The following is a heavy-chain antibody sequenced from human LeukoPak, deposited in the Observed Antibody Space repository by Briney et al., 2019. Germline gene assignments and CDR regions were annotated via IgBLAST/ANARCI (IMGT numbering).Heavy chain of an antibody. CDR3: ASGSGTFSVRGPFDY. CDR2: ISSSSTYI. CDR1: GFTFSSYW. V-gene: IGHV3-21*01. Sequence: GGSLRLSCAASGFTFSSYWMSWVRQAPGKGLEWVSSISSSSTYIYYADSLKGRFTISRDNAKNSLYLQMSSLRAEDTAVYYCASGSGTFSVRGPFDYWGQGTLVTVSS. D-gene: IGHD1-26*01. J-gene: IGHJ4*02.